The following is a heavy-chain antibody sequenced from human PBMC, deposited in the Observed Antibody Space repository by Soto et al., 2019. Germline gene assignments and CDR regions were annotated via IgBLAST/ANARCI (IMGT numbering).Heavy chain of an antibody. J-gene: IGHJ4*02. CDR1: GGSISTYY. D-gene: IGHD5-12*01. Sequence: QVHLQESGPGLVRPSETLSLTCTVSGGSISTYYWSWIRQPPGKRLEWIGYVFHNGNTNYNPSFKSRVTISVDTSKNQFSLRLSSVTAADTAVYYCAMGGYDYIFDYWGQGTLVTVSA. CDR3: AMGGYDYIFDY. V-gene: IGHV4-59*01. CDR2: VFHNGNT.